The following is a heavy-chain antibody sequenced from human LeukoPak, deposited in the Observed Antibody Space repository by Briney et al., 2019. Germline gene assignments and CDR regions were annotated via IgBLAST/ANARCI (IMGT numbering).Heavy chain of an antibody. V-gene: IGHV1-18*01. CDR1: GYTFTSSG. CDR2: ISAYNGDT. D-gene: IGHD4-17*01. CDR3: AREYGDYDY. Sequence: GASVKVSCKPSGYTFTSSGISWVGQAPGQGLEWLGWISAYNGDTNYAQKFQGRVTMTTDTSTSTAYMELRSLRYDDTALYYCAREYGDYDYWGQRTLVTVSS. J-gene: IGHJ4*02.